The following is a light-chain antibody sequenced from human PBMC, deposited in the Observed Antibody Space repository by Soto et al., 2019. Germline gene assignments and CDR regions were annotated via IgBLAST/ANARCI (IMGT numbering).Light chain of an antibody. CDR3: QQYGTSPFT. CDR1: QSVSANY. CDR2: GAS. J-gene: IGKJ3*01. V-gene: IGKV3-20*01. Sequence: EIVLTQSPGTLSVSPGERATLSCRASQSVSANYVAWYQQKPGQAPRLLMYGASTRATGIPDRFGGSGSGTDFSLTISRMEPEDFAVYYCQQYGTSPFTFGPGTRVDL.